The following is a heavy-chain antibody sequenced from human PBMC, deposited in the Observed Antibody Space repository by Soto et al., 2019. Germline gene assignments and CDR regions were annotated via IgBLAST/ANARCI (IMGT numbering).Heavy chain of an antibody. CDR2: ISGSGTNT. V-gene: IGHV3-23*01. CDR3: AKEGDDYGSGTSFYFDY. CDR1: GFIFRNYA. Sequence: EVQLLESGGGLVQPGGSLRLSCAASGFIFRNYAMSWVRQAPGKGLEWVSAISGSGTNTYYADSVRGRFISSRDSSKNTLYLRMDSLRAEDTAVYYCAKEGDDYGSGTSFYFDYWGQGILVTVSS. D-gene: IGHD3-10*01. J-gene: IGHJ4*02.